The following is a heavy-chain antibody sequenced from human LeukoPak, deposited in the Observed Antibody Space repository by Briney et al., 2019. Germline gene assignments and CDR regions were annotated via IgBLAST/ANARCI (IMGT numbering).Heavy chain of an antibody. V-gene: IGHV3-48*04. CDR3: VRESIRGTRDFDY. Sequence: PGGSLRLSCAASGFSFSGYSMNWVRQAPGKGLDWVSYISSGSRTIFYAESVKGRFTISRDNAKNLLYLEMNSLRAEDTAVYHCVRESIRGTRDFDYWGQGTLVTVSS. D-gene: IGHD2-21*01. CDR1: GFSFSGYS. CDR2: ISSGSRTI. J-gene: IGHJ4*02.